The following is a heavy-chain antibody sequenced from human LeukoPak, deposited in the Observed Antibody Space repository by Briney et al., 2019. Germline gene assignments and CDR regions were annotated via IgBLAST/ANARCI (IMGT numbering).Heavy chain of an antibody. CDR3: ATKAGVY. D-gene: IGHD1/OR15-1a*01. Sequence: VASVKVSCKASGYSFTSNVISWVRQAPGQGLEWMGWISAYNGNTNYAQKLQGRVTMTTDTYTSTAYMELSSLRSEDTAVYYCATKAGVYWGQGTLVTVSS. J-gene: IGHJ4*02. V-gene: IGHV1-18*01. CDR1: GYSFTSNV. CDR2: ISAYNGNT.